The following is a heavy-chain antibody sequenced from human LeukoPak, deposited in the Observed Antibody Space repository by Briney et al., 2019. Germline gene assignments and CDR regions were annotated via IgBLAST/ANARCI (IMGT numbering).Heavy chain of an antibody. CDR1: GFTFSSYG. V-gene: IGHV3-30*02. Sequence: SGGSLRLSCAASGFTFSSYGMHWVRQAPGKGLEWVAFIRYDGSNKYYADSVKGRFTISRDNSKNTLYLQMNSLRAEDTAVYYCAKVTLYSSGSDYWGQGTLVTVSS. J-gene: IGHJ4*02. CDR2: IRYDGSNK. CDR3: AKVTLYSSGSDY. D-gene: IGHD6-19*01.